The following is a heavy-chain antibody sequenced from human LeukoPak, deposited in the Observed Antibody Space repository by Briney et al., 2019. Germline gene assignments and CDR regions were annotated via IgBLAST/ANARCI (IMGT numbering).Heavy chain of an antibody. V-gene: IGHV3-7*01. D-gene: IGHD2-15*01. Sequence: GGSHRLSCAASAFTFNNDWMSSVSQAPGKGLEWVANIKQDGSEKYYVDSVKGRFTISRDNAKNSLYLQMNSLRVEDTAVYYCARDPHCSGGSCSDAFDIWGQGTMVTVSS. CDR2: IKQDGSEK. CDR3: ARDPHCSGGSCSDAFDI. J-gene: IGHJ3*02. CDR1: AFTFNNDW.